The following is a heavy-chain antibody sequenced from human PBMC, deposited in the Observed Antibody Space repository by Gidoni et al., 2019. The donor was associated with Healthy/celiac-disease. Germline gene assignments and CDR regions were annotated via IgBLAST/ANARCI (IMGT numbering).Heavy chain of an antibody. Sequence: EVQRVESGGGLAQPGGSLRLSCSASGFPPSVHYMDWVRQAPGNGLEWVGRTRNKANSYTTEYAASVKGRFTISRDDSKNSLYLQMNSLKTEDTAVYYCAYIYSGYDSDYFDYWGQGTLVTVSS. D-gene: IGHD5-12*01. CDR2: TRNKANSYTT. V-gene: IGHV3-72*01. J-gene: IGHJ4*02. CDR1: GFPPSVHY. CDR3: AYIYSGYDSDYFDY.